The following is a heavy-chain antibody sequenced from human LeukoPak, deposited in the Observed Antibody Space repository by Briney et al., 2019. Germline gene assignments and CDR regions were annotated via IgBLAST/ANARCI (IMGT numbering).Heavy chain of an antibody. V-gene: IGHV3-7*05. Sequence: GGSLRLSCAASGFTFSSYWMSWVRQAPGKGLEWVANIKQDGSEKYYVDSVKGRFTISRDNAKNSLYLQMNSLRAEDTALYYCARARSTGYYVADYWGQGTLVTVSS. D-gene: IGHD3-9*01. J-gene: IGHJ4*02. CDR1: GFTFSSYW. CDR3: ARARSTGYYVADY. CDR2: IKQDGSEK.